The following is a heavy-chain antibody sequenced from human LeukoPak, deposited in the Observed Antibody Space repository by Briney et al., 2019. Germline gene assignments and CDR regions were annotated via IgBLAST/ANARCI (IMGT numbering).Heavy chain of an antibody. V-gene: IGHV4-59*11. Sequence: SETLSLTCTVSGGSISSHYWSWIRQPPGKGLEGIGYIYYSGSSKYNPSLKSRVTISVDTSKNQFSLKLSSVTAADTAVYYCARLYDSSGYTNWLDPWGQGTLVTVSS. CDR2: IYYSGSS. D-gene: IGHD3-22*01. J-gene: IGHJ5*02. CDR3: ARLYDSSGYTNWLDP. CDR1: GGSISSHY.